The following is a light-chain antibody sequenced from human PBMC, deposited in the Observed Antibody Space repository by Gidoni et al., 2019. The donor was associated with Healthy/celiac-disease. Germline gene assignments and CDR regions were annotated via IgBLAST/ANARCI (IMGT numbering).Light chain of an antibody. Sequence: QSALTQPASVSGSPGRPITISCTGTSSDVGGYNYVSWYQQHPGKAPKLMIYDVSNRPSGVSNRFSGSKAGNTASLTISGLQAENEADYYCSSYTSSSTPLVFGGGTKLTVV. CDR1: SSDVGGYNY. V-gene: IGLV2-14*03. CDR2: DVS. J-gene: IGLJ3*02. CDR3: SSYTSSSTPLV.